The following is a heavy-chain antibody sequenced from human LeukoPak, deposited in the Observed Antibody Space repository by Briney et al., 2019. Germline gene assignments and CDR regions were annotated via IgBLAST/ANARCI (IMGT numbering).Heavy chain of an antibody. J-gene: IGHJ4*02. CDR2: IYHSGST. CDR3: ARDPRYDILTGSFDY. V-gene: IGHV4-38-2*02. Sequence: KPSETLSLTCTVSGYSISSGYYWGWIRQPPGKGLEWIGSIYHSGSTYYNPSLKSRVTISVDTSKNQFSLKLSSVTAADTAVYYCARDPRYDILTGSFDYWGQGTLVTVSS. CDR1: GYSISSGYY. D-gene: IGHD3-9*01.